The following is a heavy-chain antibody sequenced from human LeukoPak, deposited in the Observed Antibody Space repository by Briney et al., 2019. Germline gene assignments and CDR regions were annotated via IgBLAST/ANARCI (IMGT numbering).Heavy chain of an antibody. CDR2: IYYSGST. CDR1: GGSISSYY. Sequence: SETLSLTCTVSGGSISSYYWSWIRQPPGKGLEWIGYIYYSGSTNYNPSLKSRVTISVDTSKNQFSLKLSSVTAADTAVYYCARAKPTGDFDYWGQGTLVTVSS. CDR3: ARAKPTGDFDY. V-gene: IGHV4-59*08. D-gene: IGHD7-27*01. J-gene: IGHJ4*02.